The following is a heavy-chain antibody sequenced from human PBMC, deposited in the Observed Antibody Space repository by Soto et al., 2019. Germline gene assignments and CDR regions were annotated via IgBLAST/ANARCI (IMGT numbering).Heavy chain of an antibody. CDR2: ISYDGSNK. D-gene: IGHD3-3*01. CDR3: AKLRVRFLEWLPIDY. J-gene: IGHJ4*02. V-gene: IGHV3-30*18. Sequence: HPGGSLRLSCAASGFTFSSYGMHWVRQAPGKGLEWVAVISYDGSNKYYADSVKGRFTISRDNSKNTLYLQMNSLRAEDTAVYYCAKLRVRFLEWLPIDYWGQGTLVTVSS. CDR1: GFTFSSYG.